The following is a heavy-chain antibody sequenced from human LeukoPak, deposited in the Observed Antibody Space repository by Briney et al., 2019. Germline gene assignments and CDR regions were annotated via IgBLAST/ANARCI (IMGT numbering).Heavy chain of an antibody. CDR2: IIPILGTA. CDR1: GGTFSSYA. J-gene: IGHJ4*02. CDR3: ARDLAGPSRL. Sequence: SVKVSCKASGGTFSSYAISWVRQAPGQGLEWMGGIIPILGTANYAQKFQGRVTITTDESTSTAYMELSSLRSEDTAVYYCARDLAGPSRLWGQGTLVTVSS. V-gene: IGHV1-69*05.